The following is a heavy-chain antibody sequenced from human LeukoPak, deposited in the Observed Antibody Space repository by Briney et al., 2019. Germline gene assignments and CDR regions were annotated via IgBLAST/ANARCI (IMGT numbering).Heavy chain of an antibody. CDR3: ARGTSSQWLAPY. J-gene: IGHJ4*02. CDR1: GFTFSSYW. CDR2: ISSSSTI. V-gene: IGHV3-48*01. D-gene: IGHD6-19*01. Sequence: PGGSLRLSCAASGFTFSSYWMNWVRQAPGKGLEWVSYISSSSTIYYADSVKGRFTISRDNAKNSLYLQMNSLRAEDTAVYYCARGTSSQWLAPYWGQGTLVTVSS.